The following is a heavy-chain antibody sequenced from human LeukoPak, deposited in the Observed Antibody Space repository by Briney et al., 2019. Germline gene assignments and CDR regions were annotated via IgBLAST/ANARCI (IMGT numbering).Heavy chain of an antibody. V-gene: IGHV4-30-2*03. CDR3: ARRDFWSGYYDY. Sequence: TLSLTCAVSGGSISSGGYYWSWIRQPPGKGLEWIGYIYHSGSTYYNPSLKSRVTISVDTSKNQFSLKLSSVTAADTAVYYCARRDFWSGYYDYWGQGTLVTVSS. D-gene: IGHD3-3*01. J-gene: IGHJ4*02. CDR2: IYHSGST. CDR1: GGSISSGGYY.